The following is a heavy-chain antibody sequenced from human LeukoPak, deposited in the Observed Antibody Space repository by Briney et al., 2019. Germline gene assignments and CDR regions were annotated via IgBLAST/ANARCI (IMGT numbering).Heavy chain of an antibody. J-gene: IGHJ4*02. D-gene: IGHD3-22*01. CDR3: ARERGYYDSRHGDIDY. CDR1: GGSISSGDYY. Sequence: SETLSLTCTVSGGSISSGDYYWSWIRQPPGKGLEWIGYIYYSGSTYYNPSLKSRVTVSVDTSKNQFSLKLSSATAADTAVYYCARERGYYDSRHGDIDYWGQGTLVTVSS. CDR2: IYYSGST. V-gene: IGHV4-30-4*01.